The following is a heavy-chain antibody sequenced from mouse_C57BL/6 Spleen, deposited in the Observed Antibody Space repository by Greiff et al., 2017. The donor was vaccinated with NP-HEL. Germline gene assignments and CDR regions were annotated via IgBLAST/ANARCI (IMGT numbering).Heavy chain of an antibody. CDR1: GYTFTSYW. CDR2: IYPGSGST. V-gene: IGHV1-55*01. Sequence: VQLQQPGAELVKPGASVKMSCKASGYTFTSYWITWVKQRPGQGLEWIGDIYPGSGSTNYNEKFKGKATLTVDTSSSTAYMQLSSLTSEDSAVSYCDRGNYDYDVGTSYFDYWGQGTTLTGSS. D-gene: IGHD2-4*01. J-gene: IGHJ2*01. CDR3: DRGNYDYDVGTSYFDY.